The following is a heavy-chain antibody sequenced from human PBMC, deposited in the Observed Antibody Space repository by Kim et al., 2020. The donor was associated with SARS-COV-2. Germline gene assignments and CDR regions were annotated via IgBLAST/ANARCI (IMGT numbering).Heavy chain of an antibody. CDR2: INTDGSST. CDR3: ARDAYEGFDY. J-gene: IGHJ4*02. D-gene: IGHD5-12*01. V-gene: IGHV3-74*01. CDR1: GFTFSSYW. Sequence: GGSLRLSCAASGFTFSSYWMHWVRQAPGKGLVWVSLINTDGSSTSYADSVKGRFSVSRDNAKNTLYLQMNSLRAEDTAVYYCARDAYEGFDYWGQGTLVTVSS.